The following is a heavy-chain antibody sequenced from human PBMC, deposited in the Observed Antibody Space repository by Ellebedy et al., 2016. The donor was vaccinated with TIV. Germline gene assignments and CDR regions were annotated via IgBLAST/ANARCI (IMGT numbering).Heavy chain of an antibody. CDR1: GGTFSSYA. D-gene: IGHD3-10*01. CDR2: ISAYNGNT. CDR3: ARGSGWFGELFHGMDV. V-gene: IGHV1-18*01. Sequence: AASVKVSCKASGGTFSSYAISWVRQAPGQGLEWMGWISAYNGNTNYAQKLQGRVTMTTDTSTSTAYMELRSLRSDDTAVYYCARGSGWFGELFHGMDVWGQGTTVTVSS. J-gene: IGHJ6*02.